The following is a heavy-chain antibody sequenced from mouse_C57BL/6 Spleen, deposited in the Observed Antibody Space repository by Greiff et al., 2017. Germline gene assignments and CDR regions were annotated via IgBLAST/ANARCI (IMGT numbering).Heavy chain of an antibody. Sequence: DVMLVESGGGLVKPGGSLKLSCAASGFTFSDYGMHWVRQAPEKGLEWVAYISSGSSTIYYADTVKGRFTISRDNANNTLFLQLTSLRSEETAMYYCARPLLRSAWFAYWGQGTLVTVSA. CDR2: ISSGSSTI. V-gene: IGHV5-17*01. D-gene: IGHD1-1*01. J-gene: IGHJ3*01. CDR3: ARPLLRSAWFAY. CDR1: GFTFSDYG.